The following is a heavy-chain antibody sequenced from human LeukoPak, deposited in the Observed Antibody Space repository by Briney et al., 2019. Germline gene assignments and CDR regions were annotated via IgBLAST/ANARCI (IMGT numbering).Heavy chain of an antibody. Sequence: GASVKVSRKASGYTFTSYGISWVRQAPGQGLEWMGWISAYNGNTNYAQKLQGRVTMTTDTSTSTAYMELRSLRSDDTAVYYCARVVDRRGYSYAIDYWGQGTLVTVSS. J-gene: IGHJ4*02. D-gene: IGHD5-18*01. CDR1: GYTFTSYG. CDR3: ARVVDRRGYSYAIDY. CDR2: ISAYNGNT. V-gene: IGHV1-18*01.